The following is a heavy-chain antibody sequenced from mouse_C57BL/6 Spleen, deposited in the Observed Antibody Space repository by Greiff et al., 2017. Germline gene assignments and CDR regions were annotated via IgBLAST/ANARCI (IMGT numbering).Heavy chain of an antibody. J-gene: IGHJ2*01. CDR1: GYAFSSSW. CDR2: IYPGDGDT. D-gene: IGHD3-2*02. V-gene: IGHV1-82*01. CDR3: ARERLAGFDY. Sequence: QVQLQQSGPELVKPGASVKISCKASGYAFSSSWMNWVKQRPGKGLEWIGRIYPGDGDTNYNGKFKGKATLTADKSSSTASMQLSSLTSEDSAVYFCARERLAGFDYWGQGTTLTVSS.